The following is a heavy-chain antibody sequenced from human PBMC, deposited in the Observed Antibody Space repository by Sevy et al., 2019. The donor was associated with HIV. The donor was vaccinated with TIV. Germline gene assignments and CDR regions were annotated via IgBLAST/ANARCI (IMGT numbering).Heavy chain of an antibody. CDR3: AAGLYYYDSSGYPLETYYFDY. V-gene: IGHV4-39*01. CDR2: IYYSGST. CDR1: GGSISSSRYY. J-gene: IGHJ4*02. D-gene: IGHD3-22*01. Sequence: SETLSITCTVSGGSISSSRYYWGWIRQPPGKGLEWIGSIYYSGSTYYNPSLKSRVTIPVDTSKNKFSLKLSSVTAADTAGYYCAAGLYYYDSSGYPLETYYFDYWGQGTLVTVSS.